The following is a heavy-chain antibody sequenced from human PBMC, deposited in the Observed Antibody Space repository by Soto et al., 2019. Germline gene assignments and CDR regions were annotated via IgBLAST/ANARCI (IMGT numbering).Heavy chain of an antibody. CDR3: ARGWYDILTGYYNEDYYYGMDV. D-gene: IGHD3-9*01. CDR2: ISGSGGNK. CDR1: GFTFSSYA. Sequence: GGSLRLSCAASGFTFSSYAMSWVRQAPGKGLEWVSAISGSGGNKYYADSVKGRFTISRDNSKNTLYLQMNSLRAEDTAVYYCARGWYDILTGYYNEDYYYGMDVWGQGTTVTVSS. V-gene: IGHV3-23*01. J-gene: IGHJ6*02.